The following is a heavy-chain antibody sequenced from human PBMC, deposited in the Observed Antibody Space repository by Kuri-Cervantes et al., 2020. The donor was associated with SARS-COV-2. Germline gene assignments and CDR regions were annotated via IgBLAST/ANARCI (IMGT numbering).Heavy chain of an antibody. CDR1: GGSTSSSSYY. J-gene: IGHJ3*02. D-gene: IGHD3-3*01. Sequence: SETLSLTCTVSGGSTSSSSYYWGWIRQPPGKGLGWIGSIYYSGSTYYNPSLKSRVTISVDTSKNQFSLKLSSVTAADTAVYYCAREAYYDFWRAYAFDIWGQGTMVTVSS. V-gene: IGHV4-39*07. CDR2: IYYSGST. CDR3: AREAYYDFWRAYAFDI.